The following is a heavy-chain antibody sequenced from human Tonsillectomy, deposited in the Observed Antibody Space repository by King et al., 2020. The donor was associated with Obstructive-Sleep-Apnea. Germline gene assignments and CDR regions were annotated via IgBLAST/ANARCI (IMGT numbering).Heavy chain of an antibody. CDR3: ARGQGYYDILTGYPYDAFDI. CDR1: GYTFTSYD. D-gene: IGHD3-9*01. CDR2: MNPNSGNT. J-gene: IGHJ3*02. V-gene: IGHV1-8*01. Sequence: VQLVESGAEVKKPGASVKVSCKASGYTFTSYDINWVRQATGQGLEWMGWMNPNSGNTGYAQKFQGRVTMTRNTSISTAYMELSSLGSEDTAVYYCARGQGYYDILTGYPYDAFDIWGQGTMVTVSS.